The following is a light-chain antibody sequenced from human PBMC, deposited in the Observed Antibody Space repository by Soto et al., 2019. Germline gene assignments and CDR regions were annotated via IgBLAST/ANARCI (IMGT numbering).Light chain of an antibody. CDR2: GAS. CDR3: QQYGSSPRGT. J-gene: IGKJ1*01. Sequence: EIVMTQSPATLSVSPGETASLSCRASQSAGNFLAWYQQKPGQAPRLLIYGASSRATGIPDRFSGSGSGTDFTLTISRLEPEDFAVYYCQQYGSSPRGTFGQGTKVDIK. V-gene: IGKV3-20*01. CDR1: QSAGNF.